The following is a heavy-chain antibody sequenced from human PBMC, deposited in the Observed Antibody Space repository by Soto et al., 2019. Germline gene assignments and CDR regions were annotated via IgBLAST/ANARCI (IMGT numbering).Heavy chain of an antibody. J-gene: IGHJ6*02. D-gene: IGHD2-2*01. Sequence: QVQLVQSGAEVKKPGASVKVSCKASGYTFTRSGISWVRQAPGQGLEWMGWISTYNGDTNYAQTFQGRVTMTTDTSTSTVHMEVRSLRSDDTAVDYCAREGVAPYDYYGMDVWGQGTPVTVSS. CDR2: ISTYNGDT. V-gene: IGHV1-18*01. CDR1: GYTFTRSG. CDR3: AREGVAPYDYYGMDV.